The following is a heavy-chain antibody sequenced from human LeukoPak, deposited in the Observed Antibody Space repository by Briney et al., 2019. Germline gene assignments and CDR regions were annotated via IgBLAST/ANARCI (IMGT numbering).Heavy chain of an antibody. CDR3: ARAVAAAEFDY. V-gene: IGHV1-69*06. CDR2: IIPIFGTA. Sequence: GASVKVSCKASGGTFSSYAISWVRQAPGQGLEWMGGIIPIFGTATYAQKFQGRVTITADKSTSTAYMELSSLRSEDTAVYYCARAVAAAEFDYWGQGTLVTVSS. J-gene: IGHJ4*02. CDR1: GGTFSSYA. D-gene: IGHD6-13*01.